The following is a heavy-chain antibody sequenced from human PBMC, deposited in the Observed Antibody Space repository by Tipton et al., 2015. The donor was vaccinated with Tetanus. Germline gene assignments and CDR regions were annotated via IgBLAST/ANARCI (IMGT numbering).Heavy chain of an antibody. CDR3: ARLSSSSNDAHAFDI. CDR1: GDSISSSEYY. J-gene: IGHJ3*02. CDR2: IYYSGSA. Sequence: TLSLTCTVSGDSISSSEYYWGWIRQPPGEGLEWIGSIYYSGSAYYNPSLRSRVTMSVDTSKMQFSLKLASVTAADTAVYYCARLSSSSNDAHAFDIWGQGTMVTVSS. V-gene: IGHV4-39*01. D-gene: IGHD6-19*01.